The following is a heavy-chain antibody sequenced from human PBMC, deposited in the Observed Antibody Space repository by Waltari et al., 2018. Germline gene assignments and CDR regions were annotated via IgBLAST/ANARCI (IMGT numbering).Heavy chain of an antibody. CDR2: IIPILGIA. CDR3: ARDHRDIVVVPAAMDDWFDP. D-gene: IGHD2-2*01. Sequence: QVQLVQSGAEVKKPGSSVKVSCKASGGTFSSYAISWVRQAPGQGLEWMGGIIPILGIANYAQKFQGRVTITADKSTSTAYMGLSSLRSEDTAVYYCARDHRDIVVVPAAMDDWFDPWGQGTLVTVSS. J-gene: IGHJ5*02. CDR1: GGTFSSYA. V-gene: IGHV1-69*10.